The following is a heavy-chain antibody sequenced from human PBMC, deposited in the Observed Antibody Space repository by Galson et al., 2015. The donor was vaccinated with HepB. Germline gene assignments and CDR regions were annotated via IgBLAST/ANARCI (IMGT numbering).Heavy chain of an antibody. J-gene: IGHJ6*02. CDR3: VKDLTYYYGSGISRPYGLDV. CDR2: ISWDGVTT. V-gene: IGHV3-43*01. D-gene: IGHD3-10*01. CDR1: GFTFDDYT. Sequence: SLRLSCAASGFTFDDYTMHWVRQAPGKGLEWVSLISWDGVTTYYADSVKGRFTVSRDNSKHSLFLQMNSLRTQDTALYYCVKDLTYYYGSGISRPYGLDVWGQGTPVTVAS.